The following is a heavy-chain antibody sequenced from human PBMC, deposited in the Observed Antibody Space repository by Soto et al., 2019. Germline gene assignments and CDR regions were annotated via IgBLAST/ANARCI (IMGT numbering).Heavy chain of an antibody. D-gene: IGHD1-7*01. J-gene: IGHJ4*02. CDR3: ARDWNYFQTDY. CDR2: ISAYNGNT. CDR1: GYTFTSYG. Sequence: QVQLVQSGAEVKKPGASVKVSCKASGYTFTSYGISWVRQAPGQGLEWMGWISAYNGNTKYAQKLQGRVTMTTDTPPSTEYMELRSLRSDDTAVYYCARDWNYFQTDYWGQGTLVTVSS. V-gene: IGHV1-18*01.